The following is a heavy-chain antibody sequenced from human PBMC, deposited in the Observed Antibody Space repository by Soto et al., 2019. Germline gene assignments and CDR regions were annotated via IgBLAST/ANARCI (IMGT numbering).Heavy chain of an antibody. D-gene: IGHD1-1*01. V-gene: IGHV3-30*18. CDR1: GFTFSSYG. CDR3: AKSVYNWNDGFFDY. CDR2: ISYDGNNK. Sequence: PGGSLRLSCAASGFTFSSYGMHWVRQAPGKGLEWVAVISYDGNNKYYADSVKGRFTISRDNSKNTLYLQMNSLRAEDTAVYYCAKSVYNWNDGFFDYWGQGVLVTVSS. J-gene: IGHJ4*02.